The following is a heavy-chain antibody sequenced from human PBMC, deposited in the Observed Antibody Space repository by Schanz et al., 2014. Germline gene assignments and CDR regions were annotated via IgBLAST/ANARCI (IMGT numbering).Heavy chain of an antibody. J-gene: IGHJ4*02. V-gene: IGHV1-46*03. CDR1: GYTFTTYY. CDR2: INPSSGTT. D-gene: IGHD2-2*01. Sequence: QLMQSGSEVRKPGVSVKVSCKASGYTFTTYYIHWVRQAPGQGLEWMGKINPSSGTTRIAQNFQGRLTVTRDTSTSTVNMELSSLSSEDAADYYCARRWFFHSTNFDSWGQGALVTVSS. CDR3: ARRWFFHSTNFDS.